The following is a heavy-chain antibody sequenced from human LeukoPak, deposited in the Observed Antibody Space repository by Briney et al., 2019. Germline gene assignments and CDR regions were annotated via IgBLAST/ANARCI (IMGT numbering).Heavy chain of an antibody. Sequence: ASVKVSCKASGYTFTSYYMHWVRQAPGQGLEWMGIINPSGGSTSYAQKFQGRVTMTRDTSTSTDYMELSSLRSEDTAVYYCARGGSVLLWFGETPPDYWGQGTLVTVSS. J-gene: IGHJ4*02. CDR2: INPSGGST. CDR3: ARGGSVLLWFGETPPDY. CDR1: GYTFTSYY. V-gene: IGHV1-46*03. D-gene: IGHD3-10*01.